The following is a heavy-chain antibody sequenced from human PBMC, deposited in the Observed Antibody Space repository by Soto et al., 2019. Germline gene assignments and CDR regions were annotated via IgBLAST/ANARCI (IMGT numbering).Heavy chain of an antibody. V-gene: IGHV4-39*01. Sequence: SETLSLTCTVSGGSISSSSYYWGWIRQPPGKGLEWIGSIYYSGSTYYNPSPKSRVTISVDTSKNQFSLKLSSVTAADTAVYYCAIQLFTYDFWSGYYFPNYGMDVWGQGATVTVSS. CDR3: AIQLFTYDFWSGYYFPNYGMDV. CDR2: IYYSGST. D-gene: IGHD3-3*01. CDR1: GGSISSSSYY. J-gene: IGHJ6*02.